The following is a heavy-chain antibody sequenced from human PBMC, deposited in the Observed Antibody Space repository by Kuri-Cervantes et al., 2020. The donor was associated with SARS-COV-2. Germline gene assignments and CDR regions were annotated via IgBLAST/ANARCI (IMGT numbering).Heavy chain of an antibody. CDR3: AKVSENYYDILTGYCYFDY. V-gene: IGHV3-23*01. J-gene: IGHJ4*02. D-gene: IGHD3-9*01. CDR1: GFTFSSYA. Sequence: GESLKISCAASGFTFSSYAMTWVRQAPGKGLEWVSVISGSGGSTYYADSVKGRFTISRDNSKNTLYLQMNSLRAEETAVYYCAKVSENYYDILTGYCYFDYWGQGTLVTVSS. CDR2: ISGSGGST.